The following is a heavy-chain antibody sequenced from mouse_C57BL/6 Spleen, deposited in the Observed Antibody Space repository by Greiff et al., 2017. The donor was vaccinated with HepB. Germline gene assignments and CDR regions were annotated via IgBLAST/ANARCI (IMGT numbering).Heavy chain of an antibody. V-gene: IGHV1-26*01. CDR3: ARGKLGRRAMDY. CDR1: GYTFTDYY. CDR2: INPNNGGT. J-gene: IGHJ4*01. D-gene: IGHD4-1*01. Sequence: VQLKHSGPELVKPGASVKISCKASGYTFTDYYMNWVKQSHGKSLEWIGDINPNNGGTSYNQKFKGKATLTVDKSSSTAYMELRSLTSEDSAVYYCARGKLGRRAMDYWGQGTSVTVSS.